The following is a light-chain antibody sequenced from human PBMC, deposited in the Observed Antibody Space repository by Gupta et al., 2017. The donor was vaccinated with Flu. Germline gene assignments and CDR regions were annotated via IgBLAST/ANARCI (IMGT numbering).Light chain of an antibody. CDR1: SIDVESYNL. V-gene: IGLV2-23*02. CDR2: EVS. CDR3: CAYAGSSYVA. J-gene: IGLJ3*02. Sequence: QSALPQPASVSGSPGQSITISCAGTSIDVESYNLVSWYQQHPGKAPRLMIYEVSKRPSGASDRFSGSKSANTASLTISGLRAEDEADYYCCAYAGSSYVAFGGGTKVTVL.